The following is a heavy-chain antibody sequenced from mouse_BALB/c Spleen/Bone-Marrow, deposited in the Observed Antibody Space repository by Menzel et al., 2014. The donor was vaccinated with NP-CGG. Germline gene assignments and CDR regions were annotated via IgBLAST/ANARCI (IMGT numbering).Heavy chain of an antibody. CDR3: ARGGITTVVPYSMDY. Sequence: VQLQESGAELVRPGISVKVSCKASGYAFTNYLIEWVKQRPGQGLEWIGVIDPRSGGTDYNEKFKGKAPLTADKSSSTAYMQLNSLTSGDSAVYFCARGGITTVVPYSMDYWGQGTSVTVSS. CDR2: IDPRSGGT. CDR1: GYAFTNYL. D-gene: IGHD1-1*01. V-gene: IGHV1-54*03. J-gene: IGHJ4*01.